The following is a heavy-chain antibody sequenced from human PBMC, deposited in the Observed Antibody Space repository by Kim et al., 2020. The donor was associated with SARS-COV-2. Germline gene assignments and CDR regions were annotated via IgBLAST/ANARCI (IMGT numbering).Heavy chain of an antibody. J-gene: IGHJ3*02. D-gene: IGHD3-3*01. Sequence: SLKSRVTLSVDTSKNQFSLKLSSVTAADTAVYYCARATFYDFWSGNAFDIWGQGTMVTVSS. CDR3: ARATFYDFWSGNAFDI. V-gene: IGHV4-31*02.